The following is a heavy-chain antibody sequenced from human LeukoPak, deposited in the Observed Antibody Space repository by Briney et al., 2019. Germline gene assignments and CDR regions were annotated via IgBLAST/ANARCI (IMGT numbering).Heavy chain of an antibody. CDR3: ARDLGDYEAFDI. CDR2: ISSSSSYI. V-gene: IGHV3-21*01. Sequence: GGSLRLSCAASGFTFSSYSMNWVRQAPGKGLEWVSSISSSSSYIYYAGSVKGRFTISRGNAKNSLYLQMNSLRAEDTAVYYCARDLGDYEAFDIWGQGTMVTVSS. CDR1: GFTFSSYS. J-gene: IGHJ3*02. D-gene: IGHD4-17*01.